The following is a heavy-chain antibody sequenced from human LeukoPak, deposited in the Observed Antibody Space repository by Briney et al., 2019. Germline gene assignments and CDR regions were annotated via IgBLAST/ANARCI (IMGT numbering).Heavy chain of an antibody. Sequence: GGSLRLSCAASGFTFSDYYMSWIRQAPGKGLEWVSGVSGGGFDTYYTDSVKGRFTISRDNSKNMVYLQMNSLRAEDTAVYYCTRRAGGNLYDLDNWGQGTLVTVSS. CDR2: VSGGGFDT. V-gene: IGHV3-23*01. CDR3: TRRAGGNLYDLDN. CDR1: GFTFSDYY. D-gene: IGHD2-8*02. J-gene: IGHJ4*02.